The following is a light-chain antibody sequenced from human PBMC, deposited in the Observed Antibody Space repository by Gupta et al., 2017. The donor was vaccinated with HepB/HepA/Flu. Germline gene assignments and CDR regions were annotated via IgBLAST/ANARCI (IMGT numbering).Light chain of an antibody. CDR3: QQYDSTPCS. Sequence: ILMTQSADYLDVSLSERHTINCKSSQSVLYSSNNKNYLAWYQQKPGQPPKLLIYWASTRESGVPDRFSGSGSGTDFTLTISSLQAEDVAVYYCQQYDSTPCSFGQGTKLEIK. CDR2: WAS. J-gene: IGKJ2*04. CDR1: QSVLYSSNNKNY. V-gene: IGKV4-1*01.